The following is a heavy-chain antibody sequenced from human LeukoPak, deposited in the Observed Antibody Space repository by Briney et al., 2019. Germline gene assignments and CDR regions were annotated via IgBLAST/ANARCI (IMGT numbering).Heavy chain of an antibody. CDR1: GGSISSHN. J-gene: IGHJ4*02. Sequence: PSETLSLTCTVSGGSISSHNWNWVRQPPGKGLEWIGDIYNSGSPNYNPSLKSRVTISVDTSKNQFSLKLSSVTAADTAVYYCARVDSSGYYTFFDYWGQGTLVTVSS. CDR2: IYNSGSP. V-gene: IGHV4-59*11. CDR3: ARVDSSGYYTFFDY. D-gene: IGHD3-22*01.